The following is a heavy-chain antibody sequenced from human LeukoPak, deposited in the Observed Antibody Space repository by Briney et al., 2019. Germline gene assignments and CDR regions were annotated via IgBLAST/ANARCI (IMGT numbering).Heavy chain of an antibody. V-gene: IGHV3-30-3*01. J-gene: IGHJ4*02. CDR3: AKDAQTFLTYSGNYVDY. D-gene: IGHD1-26*01. CDR2: ISFDGGNE. Sequence: PGGSLRLSCAASGFTFSNYAMHWVRQAPGKGLEWVALISFDGGNEYYADSVSVKGRFTISRGNSKNTLYLQMNSLRAEDTAVYYCAKDAQTFLTYSGNYVDYWGQGTLVTVSS. CDR1: GFTFSNYA.